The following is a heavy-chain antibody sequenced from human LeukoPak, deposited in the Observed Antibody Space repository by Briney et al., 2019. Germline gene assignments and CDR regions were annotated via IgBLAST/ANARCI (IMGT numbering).Heavy chain of an antibody. CDR2: IYYSGST. D-gene: IGHD1-1*01. V-gene: IGHV4-59*01. Sequence: SETLSLTCTVSGGSISSYYWSWIRQPPGKGLEWIGYIYYSGSTNYNPSLKSRVTISVDTSTKQFSLRLSSVTAADTAVYYCARLYQQSKWKYYYYYMDVWGKGTAVTVSS. J-gene: IGHJ6*03. CDR1: GGSISSYY. CDR3: ARLYQQSKWKYYYYYMDV.